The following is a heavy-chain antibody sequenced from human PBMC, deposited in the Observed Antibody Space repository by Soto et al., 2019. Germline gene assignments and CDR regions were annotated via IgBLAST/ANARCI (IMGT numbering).Heavy chain of an antibody. CDR3: ARGFCSSTSCYEDY. D-gene: IGHD2-2*01. CDR2: IYYRGST. V-gene: IGHV4-61*01. CDR1: GGSVSSGSYY. Sequence: ETLSLTCTVSGGSVSSGSYYWSWIRQPPGKGLEWIGYIYYRGSTNYNPSLKSRLTISLDTSKNQFSLKLSSVTAADTAVYYCARGFCSSTSCYEDYWGQGTLVTVSS. J-gene: IGHJ4*02.